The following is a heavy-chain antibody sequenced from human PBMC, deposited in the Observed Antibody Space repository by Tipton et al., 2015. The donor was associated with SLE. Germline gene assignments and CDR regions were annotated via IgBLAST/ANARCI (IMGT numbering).Heavy chain of an antibody. D-gene: IGHD6-13*01. Sequence: GSLRLSCAVSGSSSRFYAMTWVRQAPGKGLEWVSSVSGSADNTYYADSVKGRFTISRDKSKNSLYLQMNSLRAEDTAVYYCAKDEGDVFDSSPAGFDYWGQGTLVTVSS. CDR2: VSGSADNT. CDR3: AKDEGDVFDSSPAGFDY. CDR1: GSSSRFYA. V-gene: IGHV3-23*01. J-gene: IGHJ4*02.